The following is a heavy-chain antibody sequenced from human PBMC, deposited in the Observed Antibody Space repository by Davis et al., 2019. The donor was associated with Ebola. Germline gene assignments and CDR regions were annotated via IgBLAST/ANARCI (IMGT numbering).Heavy chain of an antibody. CDR3: ARDVDSSGYYYARYFDY. V-gene: IGHV1-18*01. CDR1: GYTFTTYG. J-gene: IGHJ4*02. D-gene: IGHD3-22*01. Sequence: ASVKVSCKASGYTFTTYGISWVRQAPGQGLEWMGWISAYNGKTNYAQKLQGRVTMTTDTSTSTAYMELRSLRSDDTAVYFCARDVDSSGYYYARYFDYWGQGTLVTVSS. CDR2: ISAYNGKT.